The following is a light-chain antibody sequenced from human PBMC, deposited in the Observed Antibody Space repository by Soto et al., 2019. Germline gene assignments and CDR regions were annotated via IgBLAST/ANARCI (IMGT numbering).Light chain of an antibody. CDR1: QSFRGL. CDR2: DAY. Sequence: EVLLTQSPVTLSLSPGERATLSSRASQSFRGLLAWYQQKPGQAPRLLIYDAYNRATGIPPRFSGSGSGTDFTLTISSLEPEDSAVYYCQQRHMWPITFGQGTRLEIK. V-gene: IGKV3-11*01. J-gene: IGKJ5*01. CDR3: QQRHMWPIT.